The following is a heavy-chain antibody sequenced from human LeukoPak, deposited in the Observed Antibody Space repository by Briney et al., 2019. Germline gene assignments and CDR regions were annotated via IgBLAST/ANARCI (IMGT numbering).Heavy chain of an antibody. D-gene: IGHD6-19*01. CDR3: ARGGSSGWYARVYYYYYMDV. J-gene: IGHJ6*03. CDR1: GFTFSDYY. CDR2: ISSSGSTI. Sequence: GGSLRLSCAASGFTFSDYYMSWIRQAPGKGLEWVSYISSSGSTIYYADSVKGRFTISRDNAKNSLYLQMNSLRAEDTAVYYCARGGSSGWYARVYYYYYMDVRGKGTTVTVSS. V-gene: IGHV3-11*01.